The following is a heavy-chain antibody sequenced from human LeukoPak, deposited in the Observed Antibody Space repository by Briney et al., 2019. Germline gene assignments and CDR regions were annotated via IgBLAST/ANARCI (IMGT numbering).Heavy chain of an antibody. D-gene: IGHD2-2*02. V-gene: IGHV1-8*03. CDR3: ARAPRAAIRPYYFDY. Sequence: ASVKVSCKASGYTFTSYDINWVRQATGQGLELMGWMNPNSGNTGYAQKFQGRVTITRNTSISTAYMELSSLRSEDTAVYYCARAPRAAIRPYYFDYWGQGTLVTVSS. J-gene: IGHJ4*02. CDR1: GYTFTSYD. CDR2: MNPNSGNT.